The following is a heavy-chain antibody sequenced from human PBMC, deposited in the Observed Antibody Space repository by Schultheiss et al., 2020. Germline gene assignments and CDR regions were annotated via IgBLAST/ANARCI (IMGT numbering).Heavy chain of an antibody. Sequence: GESLKISCAASGFTFSSYAMSWVRQAPGKGLEWMGIIYPGDSDTRYSPSFQGQVTISADKSISTAYLQWSSLKASDTAMYYCARVKYSGYENGYWGQGTLVNVAS. CDR1: GFTFSSYA. CDR2: IYPGDSDT. V-gene: IGHV5-51*01. CDR3: ARVKYSGYENGY. J-gene: IGHJ4*02. D-gene: IGHD5-12*01.